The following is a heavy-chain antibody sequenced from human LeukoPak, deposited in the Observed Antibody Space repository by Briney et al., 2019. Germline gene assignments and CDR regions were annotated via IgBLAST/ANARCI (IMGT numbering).Heavy chain of an antibody. CDR3: ARSSLAVYFDY. V-gene: IGHV4-59*10. CDR2: VFTRGTT. J-gene: IGHJ4*02. D-gene: IGHD6-19*01. CDR1: GGSFSGYY. Sequence: SETLSLTCAVYGGSFSGYYWNWIRQPAGKSLEWLGHVFTRGTTDYNASLEGRLTVSLDTARNQFSLYLSSVTAADTAMYFCARSSLAVYFDYWGQGTLVTASS.